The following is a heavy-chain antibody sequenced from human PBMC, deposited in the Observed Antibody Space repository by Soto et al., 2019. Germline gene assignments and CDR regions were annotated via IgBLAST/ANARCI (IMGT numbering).Heavy chain of an antibody. V-gene: IGHV4-30-2*01. CDR2: IYHSGST. D-gene: IGHD5-12*01. CDR3: AAGGGLPRYS. J-gene: IGHJ4*02. Sequence: QLQLQESGSGLVKPSQTLSLTCAVSGGAISSGGYSWSWILQPPGKGLEGIGYIYHSGSTYYNPSLQSRGTTSADRSKNKFSLKLRSGTAADTAVYYCAAGGGLPRYSWGQGTLVTVSS. CDR1: GGAISSGGYS.